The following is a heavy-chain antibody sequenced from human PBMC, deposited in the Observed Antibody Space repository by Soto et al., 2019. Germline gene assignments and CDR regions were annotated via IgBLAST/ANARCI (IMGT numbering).Heavy chain of an antibody. D-gene: IGHD3-22*01. J-gene: IGHJ4*02. Sequence: PGWSLRLACAASVFTFIDYYMSWIRQAPGKGLEWVSYISTSDSIYYADSVKGRFTISRDNAKNSLYLQMNSLRAEDTAVYYCARDLGYYDSSGYFDYWGQGTLVTVSS. CDR2: ISTSDSI. V-gene: IGHV3-11*01. CDR3: ARDLGYYDSSGYFDY. CDR1: VFTFIDYY.